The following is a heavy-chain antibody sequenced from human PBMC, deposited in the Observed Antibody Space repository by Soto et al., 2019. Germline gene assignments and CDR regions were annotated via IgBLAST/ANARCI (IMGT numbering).Heavy chain of an antibody. Sequence: SETLSLTCAVYGGSFTGHYRSWIRQPPGKGLEWLGEVNDSGSTNFNPSLKSRVTISVDTSKKQFTLKLTSVTAADTAVYYCATDSATSYCGRDVWGHVTTVT. J-gene: IGHJ6*02. CDR1: GGSFTGHY. D-gene: IGHD1-26*01. CDR3: ATDSATSYCGRDV. V-gene: IGHV4-34*01. CDR2: VNDSGST.